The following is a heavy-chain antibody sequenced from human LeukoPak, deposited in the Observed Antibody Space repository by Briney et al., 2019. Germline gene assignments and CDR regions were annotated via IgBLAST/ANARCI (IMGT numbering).Heavy chain of an antibody. CDR2: ITPIFGEA. D-gene: IGHD5-12*01. Sequence: ASVKVSCKVSGGTFSSYPISWVRQAPGQGLEWMGEITPIFGEAQNAEKFQGRVTITADEPTSTVYMELTSLRLDDTATYYCARNSRVASTSGLNYWGQGTLVTVSS. J-gene: IGHJ4*02. V-gene: IGHV1-69*13. CDR3: ARNSRVASTSGLNY. CDR1: GGTFSSYP.